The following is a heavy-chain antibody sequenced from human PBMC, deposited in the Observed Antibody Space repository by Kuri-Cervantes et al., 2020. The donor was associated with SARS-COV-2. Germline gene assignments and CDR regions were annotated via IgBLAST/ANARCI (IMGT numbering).Heavy chain of an antibody. CDR3: ARRTLATAMVRGVRAPNDAFDI. CDR2: INHSGST. V-gene: IGHV4-39*01. J-gene: IGHJ3*02. Sequence: ESLKISCTVSGGSISSSSYYWGWIRQPPGKGLEWIGEINHSGSTNYNPSLKSRVTISVDTSKNQFSLKLSSVTAADTAVYYCARRTLATAMVRGVRAPNDAFDIWGQGTMVTVSS. CDR1: GGSISSSSYY. D-gene: IGHD5-18*01.